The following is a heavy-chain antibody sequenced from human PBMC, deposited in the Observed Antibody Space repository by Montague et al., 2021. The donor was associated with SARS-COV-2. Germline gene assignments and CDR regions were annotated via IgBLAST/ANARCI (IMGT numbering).Heavy chain of an antibody. D-gene: IGHD4-23*01. V-gene: IGHV4-61*02. Sequence: TLSLTCTVSGGSIRSGSYYWSWIRQPAGKGLEWIGRMYSSGSTKYXPSLKSRVTMSVDTSKNQFSLKVSSVTAADTAVYYCARDYGGYSYYYGLDVWGQGTTVTVSS. CDR3: ARDYGGYSYYYGLDV. CDR1: GGSIRSGSYY. CDR2: MYSSGST. J-gene: IGHJ6*02.